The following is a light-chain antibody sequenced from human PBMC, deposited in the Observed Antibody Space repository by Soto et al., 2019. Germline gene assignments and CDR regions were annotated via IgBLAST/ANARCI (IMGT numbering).Light chain of an antibody. J-gene: IGKJ1*01. CDR1: QSISSW. CDR3: QQYNSYPWT. Sequence: IPLTQLPSYLPPSLPPNVPHTCRASQSISSWLAWYQQKPGKAPKLLIYKASTLESGVPSNFSGSGSGTEFTLTISSLQPEDFATYYCQQYNSYPWTFGQGTKVDIK. V-gene: IGKV1-5*03. CDR2: KAS.